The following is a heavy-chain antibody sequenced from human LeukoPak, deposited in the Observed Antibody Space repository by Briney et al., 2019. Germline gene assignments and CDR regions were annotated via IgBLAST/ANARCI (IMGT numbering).Heavy chain of an antibody. J-gene: IGHJ6*02. V-gene: IGHV3-21*04. CDR2: ISSSSSYI. D-gene: IGHD4-11*01. Sequence: GGSLRLSCAASGFTFSSYSMNWVRQAPGKGLEWVSSISSSSSYIYYADSVKGRFTISRDNAKNSLYLQMNSLRAEDTAVYYCARATHSKRGYYYYGMDVWGQGTTVTVSS. CDR3: ARATHSKRGYYYYGMDV. CDR1: GFTFSSYS.